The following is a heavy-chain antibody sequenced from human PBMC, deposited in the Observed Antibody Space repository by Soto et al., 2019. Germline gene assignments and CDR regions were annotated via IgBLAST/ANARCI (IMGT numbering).Heavy chain of an antibody. V-gene: IGHV1-8*01. CDR3: GRGLNRWFGEFSPTP. Sequence: ASVKVSCKASGYTFTSYDINWVRQATGQGLEWMGWMNPNSGNTGYAQKFQGRVTMTRNTSISTAYMELSSLRSEDTAVYYCGRGLNRWFGEFSPTPWGQGTLVTVSS. J-gene: IGHJ5*02. CDR2: MNPNSGNT. CDR1: GYTFTSYD. D-gene: IGHD3-10*01.